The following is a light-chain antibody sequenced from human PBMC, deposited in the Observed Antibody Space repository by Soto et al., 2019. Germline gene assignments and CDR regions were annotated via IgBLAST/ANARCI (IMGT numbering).Light chain of an antibody. CDR3: TSHAGTNNFPYV. V-gene: IGLV2-11*01. Sequence: QSVLTQPRSVSGSPGQSVTISCTGTSSDVGGYNYVSWYQQHPGKAPKLMIYDVSKRPSGVPDRFSGSKSGNTASLTISGLQAEDEADYYCTSHAGTNNFPYVFGTGTKLTVL. J-gene: IGLJ1*01. CDR2: DVS. CDR1: SSDVGGYNY.